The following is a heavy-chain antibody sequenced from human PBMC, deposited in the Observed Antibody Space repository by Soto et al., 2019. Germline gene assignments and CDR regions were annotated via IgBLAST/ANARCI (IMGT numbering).Heavy chain of an antibody. D-gene: IGHD5-18*01. J-gene: IGHJ6*02. CDR2: IIPIFGTA. CDR3: AWGVPAMVEPHLGRDYRYGRDV. Sequence: ASVKVSCKASGGTFSSYAISWVRQAPGQGLEWMGGIIPIFGTANYAQKFQGRVTITADESTSTAYMEPSSLRSEDTAVYYCAWGVPAMVEPHLGRDYRYGRDVRGQGTKVTVS. V-gene: IGHV1-69*13. CDR1: GGTFSSYA.